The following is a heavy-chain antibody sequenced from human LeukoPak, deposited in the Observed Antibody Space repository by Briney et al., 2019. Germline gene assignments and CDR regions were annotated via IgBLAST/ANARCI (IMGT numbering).Heavy chain of an antibody. J-gene: IGHJ6*03. D-gene: IGHD6-13*01. CDR3: ARELVPYYYYMDV. V-gene: IGHV3-64*01. Sequence: GGSLRLSCAASGFTFSSYAMHWVRQAPGKGLEYVSAISSNGGSTYYANSVKGRFTISGDNSKNTLYLQMGSLRAEDMAVYYCARELVPYYYYMDVWGKGTTVTVSS. CDR2: ISSNGGST. CDR1: GFTFSSYA.